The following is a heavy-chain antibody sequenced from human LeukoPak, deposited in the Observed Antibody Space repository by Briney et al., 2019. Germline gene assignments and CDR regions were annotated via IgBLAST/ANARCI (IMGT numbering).Heavy chain of an antibody. CDR2: ISAYNGNT. CDR1: GYTFTSYG. CDR3: ARGSYSGSYPDAFDI. V-gene: IGHV1-18*01. D-gene: IGHD1-26*01. Sequence: ASVKVSCKASGYTFTSYGISWVRQAPGQGLEWMGWISAYNGNTNYAQKLRGRVTMTTDTSTSTAYMELRSLRSDDTAVYYCARGSYSGSYPDAFDIWGQGTMVTVSS. J-gene: IGHJ3*02.